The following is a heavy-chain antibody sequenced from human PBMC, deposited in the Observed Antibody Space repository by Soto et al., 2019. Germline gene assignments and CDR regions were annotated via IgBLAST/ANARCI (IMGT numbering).Heavy chain of an antibody. CDR3: AKSGMATTNRRSLYYIVY. CDR1: GFTFSSYA. J-gene: IGHJ4*02. V-gene: IGHV3-23*01. D-gene: IGHD1-1*01. Sequence: GGSLILSCAASGFTFSSYAMSWVRQAPGKGLEWVSSISGSGGGTYYADSVKGRFTFSRDNSKNTLYLQMNSLRAEDTAVYYCAKSGMATTNRRSLYYIVYWGQGA. CDR2: ISGSGGGT.